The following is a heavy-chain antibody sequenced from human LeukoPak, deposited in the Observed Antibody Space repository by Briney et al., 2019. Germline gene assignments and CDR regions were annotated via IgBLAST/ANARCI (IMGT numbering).Heavy chain of an antibody. Sequence: PGGSLRLSCAASGFTFSSYGMHWVRQAPGEGLEWVAFIRYDGSNKDYADSVKGRFTISRDNSKNTLYLQMNSLRAEDTAVYYCAKDPAQYYFDYWGQGTLVTVSS. J-gene: IGHJ4*02. CDR2: IRYDGSNK. CDR3: AKDPAQYYFDY. V-gene: IGHV3-30*02. CDR1: GFTFSSYG.